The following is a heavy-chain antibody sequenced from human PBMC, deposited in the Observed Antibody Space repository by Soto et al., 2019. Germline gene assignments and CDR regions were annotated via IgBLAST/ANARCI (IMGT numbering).Heavy chain of an antibody. CDR3: TTDLTAADAFDI. Sequence: GGSMRLSCEASGLTFRSNAMTWVRQAPGKGMERVSAISDSGGTTDYAAPVKGRFTISRDDSKNTLYLQMNSLKTEVTALYYCTTDLTAADAFDIWGQGTMVTVSS. V-gene: IGHV3-23*01. CDR2: ISDSGGTT. J-gene: IGHJ3*02. D-gene: IGHD3-16*01. CDR1: GLTFRSNA.